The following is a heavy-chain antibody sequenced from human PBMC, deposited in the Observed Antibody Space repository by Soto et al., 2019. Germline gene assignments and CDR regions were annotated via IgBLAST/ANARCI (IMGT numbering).Heavy chain of an antibody. J-gene: IGHJ4*01. V-gene: IGHV3-33*01. D-gene: IGHD5-18*01. CDR3: GRDRRADTAMLNTPDY. CDR2: IWYDGSNK. Sequence: QVQLVESGGGVVQPGRSLRLSCAASGFTFSSYGMHWVRQAPGKGLEWVAVIWYDGSNKYYADSVKGRFTISRDNSKNTLYLQMNSLRAEDTAVDYCGRDRRADTAMLNTPDYWGQGTLVTVSS. CDR1: GFTFSSYG.